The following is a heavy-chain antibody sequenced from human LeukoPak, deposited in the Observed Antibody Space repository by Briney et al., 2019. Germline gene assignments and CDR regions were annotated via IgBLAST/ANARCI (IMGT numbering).Heavy chain of an antibody. CDR1: SGSINSYF. V-gene: IGHV4-4*07. CDR2: IYTSGST. Sequence: SETLSLTCTVSSGSINSYFWSWIRQPAGKGQEWIGRIYTSGSTNYNPSLKSRVTMSVDTSKNQFSLKLTSVTAADTAVYYCARGSGYDPDYYYYYMDVWGKGTTVTVSS. J-gene: IGHJ6*03. D-gene: IGHD5-12*01. CDR3: ARGSGYDPDYYYYYMDV.